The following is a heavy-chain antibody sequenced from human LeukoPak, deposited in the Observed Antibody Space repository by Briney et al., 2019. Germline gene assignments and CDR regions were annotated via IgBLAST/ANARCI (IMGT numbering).Heavy chain of an antibody. D-gene: IGHD4-17*01. CDR3: AKRPYGDTHPYYYFYPMDV. V-gene: IGHV3-23*01. CDR1: GLTFSSYA. Sequence: GGSRRLSCAASGLTFSSYAMNWVRRAPGKGLEWVAGISGNGSTFYADSVKGRFTISRDNSKNTLYLQMNSLRAEDTALYYCAKRPYGDTHPYYYFYPMDVWGQGTTGTVSS. J-gene: IGHJ6*02. CDR2: ISGNGST.